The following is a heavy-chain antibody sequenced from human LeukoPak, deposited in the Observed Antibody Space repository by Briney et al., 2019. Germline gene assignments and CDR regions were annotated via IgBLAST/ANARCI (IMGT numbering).Heavy chain of an antibody. CDR2: IRYDGSNK. D-gene: IGHD3-22*01. J-gene: IGHJ3*02. Sequence: GGSLRLSCAASGFTFSSYGMHWVRQAPGKGLEWVAFIRYDGSNKYYADSVKGRFTISRDNSKNTLYLQMNSLRAEDTAVYYCARERVVVGLDAFDIWGQGTMVTVSS. CDR1: GFTFSSYG. V-gene: IGHV3-30*02. CDR3: ARERVVVGLDAFDI.